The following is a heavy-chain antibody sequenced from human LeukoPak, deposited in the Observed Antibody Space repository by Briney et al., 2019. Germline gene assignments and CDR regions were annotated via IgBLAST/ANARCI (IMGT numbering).Heavy chain of an antibody. D-gene: IGHD2-21*02. CDR1: GYTFTGYY. CDR3: ARDHYHKIRSVMVTAPDY. Sequence: ASVKVSCKASGYTFTGYYMHWVRQAPGQGLEWMGWINPNSGGTNYAQKFQGRVTMTRDTSISTAYMELSRLRSDDTAVYYCARDHYHKIRSVMVTAPDYWGQGTLVIVSS. V-gene: IGHV1-2*02. CDR2: INPNSGGT. J-gene: IGHJ4*02.